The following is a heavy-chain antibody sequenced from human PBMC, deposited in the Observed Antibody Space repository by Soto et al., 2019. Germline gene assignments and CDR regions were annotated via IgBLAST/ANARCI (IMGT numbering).Heavy chain of an antibody. J-gene: IGHJ5*02. D-gene: IGHD6-13*01. V-gene: IGHV4-31*03. Sequence: SETLSLTCTVSGGSISGGGYYWSWIGQHPGTGLEWIGYIYYSGSTYYNPSLKSRVTISVDTSKNQFSLKLSSVTAADTAVYYCARGGRDTYSSSWHRKPNNWFDPWGRGTLVTVSS. CDR2: IYYSGST. CDR3: ARGGRDTYSSSWHRKPNNWFDP. CDR1: GGSISGGGYY.